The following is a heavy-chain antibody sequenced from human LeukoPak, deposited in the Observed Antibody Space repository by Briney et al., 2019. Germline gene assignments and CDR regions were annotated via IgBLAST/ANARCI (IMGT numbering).Heavy chain of an antibody. CDR2: INHSGIT. Sequence: SETLSLTCAVYGGSFNGYYWSWIRQPPGKGLEWIGEINHSGITNYNPSLKSRVTISVDTSKNQFSLKLTSVTAADTAVYYCARSYYYESSGYGDFDYWGQGALVTVSS. J-gene: IGHJ4*02. CDR3: ARSYYYESSGYGDFDY. D-gene: IGHD3-22*01. CDR1: GGSFNGYY. V-gene: IGHV4-34*01.